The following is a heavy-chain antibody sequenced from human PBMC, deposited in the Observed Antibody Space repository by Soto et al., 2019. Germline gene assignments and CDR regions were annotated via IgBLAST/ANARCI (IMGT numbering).Heavy chain of an antibody. J-gene: IGHJ3*01. V-gene: IGHV4-39*01. Sequence: QLQLQESGPGLVKPAETLSLKCAVSGGSVSSGNYFWGWIRQPPGKGLEWIGNIYYNGDTYYSPSLKRRVTMTVNTDQNQFALRLTSVTAAATAVYYCGRRLIDNWNQGHAFDFWRQGTLVTFSS. CDR2: IYYNGDT. CDR1: GGSVSSGNYF. D-gene: IGHD1-20*01. CDR3: GRRLIDNWNQGHAFDF.